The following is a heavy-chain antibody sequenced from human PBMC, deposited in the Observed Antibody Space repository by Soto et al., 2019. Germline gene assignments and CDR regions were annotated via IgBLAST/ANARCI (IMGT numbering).Heavy chain of an antibody. V-gene: IGHV1-69*12. CDR1: GGTFSSYA. CDR2: IVPIFGTA. J-gene: IGHJ5*02. CDR3: ARDMARFSYNWFDP. Sequence: QVQLVQSGAEVKKPGSSVKVSCKASGGTFSSYAISWVRQAPVKGLGWMGGIVPIFGTANYAQKFQGRVTITADEYTSTAYMELRSLRSEDTAVYYCARDMARFSYNWFDPWGQGTLVTVSS. D-gene: IGHD3-3*01.